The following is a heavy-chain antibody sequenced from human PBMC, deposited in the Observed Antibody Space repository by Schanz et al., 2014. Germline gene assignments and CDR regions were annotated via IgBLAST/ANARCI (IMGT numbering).Heavy chain of an antibody. J-gene: IGHJ4*02. CDR2: IGNGGVTI. Sequence: QVQLVDSGGGLVKPGGSLRLSCTASGFPFSDYFMAWIRQPPGRGLEWVSYIGNGGVTIYYADSVKGRFTISRDNSKNSLYLQMNSLRAEDTAVYYCARSEGSVFDYWAQGTLVTVSS. D-gene: IGHD6-25*01. CDR1: GFPFSDYF. V-gene: IGHV3-11*01. CDR3: ARSEGSVFDY.